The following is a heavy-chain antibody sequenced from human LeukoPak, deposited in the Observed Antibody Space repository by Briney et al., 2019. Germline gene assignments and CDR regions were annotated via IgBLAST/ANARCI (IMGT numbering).Heavy chain of an antibody. D-gene: IGHD1-7*01. CDR3: AKSSGTTWYYYMDV. CDR2: ISWNSGSI. J-gene: IGHJ6*03. Sequence: PGGSLRLSCAASGFTFDDYAMHWVRQAPGKGLEWVSGISWNSGSIGYADSVKGRFTISRDNAKNSLYLQMNSLRAEDVALYYCAKSSGTTWYYYMDVWGKGTTVTVSS. V-gene: IGHV3-9*03. CDR1: GFTFDDYA.